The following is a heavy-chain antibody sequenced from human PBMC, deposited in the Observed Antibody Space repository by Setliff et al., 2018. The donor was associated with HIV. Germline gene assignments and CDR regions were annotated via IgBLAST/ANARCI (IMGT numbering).Heavy chain of an antibody. V-gene: IGHV4-61*09. Sequence: SETLSLTCNVSGGSISSGSHYWSWIRPPAGKGLEWIGHIYRTGSTNYNPSLKSRVTISVDTSKNQFSLKLSSVTAADSAVYYCAREGLYTSSWYGYYFDDWGQGTLVTVS. CDR2: IYRTGST. J-gene: IGHJ4*02. CDR3: AREGLYTSSWYGYYFDD. D-gene: IGHD6-13*01. CDR1: GGSISSGSHY.